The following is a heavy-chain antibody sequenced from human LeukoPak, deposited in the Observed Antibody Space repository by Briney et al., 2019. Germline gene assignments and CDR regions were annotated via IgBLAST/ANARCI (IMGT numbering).Heavy chain of an antibody. J-gene: IGHJ5*02. V-gene: IGHV4-34*01. CDR3: ARVGSSGWYGWRQTNWFDP. CDR2: INHSGST. Sequence: SETLSLTCAVYGGSFSGYYWSWIRQPPGKGREWIGEINHSGSTNYNPSLKSRVTISVDTSKNQFSLKLSSVTAADTAVYYCARVGSSGWYGWRQTNWFDPWGQGTLVTVSS. CDR1: GGSFSGYY. D-gene: IGHD6-19*01.